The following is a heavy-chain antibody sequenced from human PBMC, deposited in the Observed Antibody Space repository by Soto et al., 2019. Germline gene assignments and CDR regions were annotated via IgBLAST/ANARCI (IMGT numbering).Heavy chain of an antibody. CDR2: IYYSGST. D-gene: IGHD2-15*01. V-gene: IGHV4-59*01. CDR1: GGSISSYY. J-gene: IGHJ4*02. Sequence: SETLSLTCTVSGGSISSYYWSWIRQPPGKGLEWIGYIYYSGSTNYNPSLKSRVTISVDTSKNQFSLKLSSVTAADTAVYYCARASCSGGSCRLFDYWGQGTLVTVSS. CDR3: ARASCSGGSCRLFDY.